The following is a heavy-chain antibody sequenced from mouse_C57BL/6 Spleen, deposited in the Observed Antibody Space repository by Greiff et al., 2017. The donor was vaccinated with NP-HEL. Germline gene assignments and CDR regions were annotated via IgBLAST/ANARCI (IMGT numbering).Heavy chain of an antibody. CDR3: ARQKGYYSNYEFAY. J-gene: IGHJ3*01. CDR1: GYTFTDYN. CDR2: INPNNGGT. D-gene: IGHD2-5*01. V-gene: IGHV1-22*01. Sequence: EVQLQQSGPELVKPGASVKMSYKASGYTFTDYNMHWVKQSHGKSLEWIGYINPNNGGTSYNQKFKGKATLTVNKSSSTAYMELRSLTSEDSAVYYCARQKGYYSNYEFAYWGQGTLVTVSA.